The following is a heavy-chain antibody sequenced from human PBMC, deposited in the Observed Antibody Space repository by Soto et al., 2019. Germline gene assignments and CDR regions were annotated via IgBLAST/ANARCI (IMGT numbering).Heavy chain of an antibody. CDR3: ARRMVYAISIPFDY. J-gene: IGHJ4*02. Sequence: PSETLSLTCTVSGGSISSGGYYWSWIRQHPGKGLEWIGYIYYSGSTYYNPSLKSRVTISVDTSKNQFSLKLSSVTAADTAVYYCARRMVYAISIPFDYWGQGTLVTVSS. D-gene: IGHD2-8*01. V-gene: IGHV4-31*03. CDR1: GGSISSGGYY. CDR2: IYYSGST.